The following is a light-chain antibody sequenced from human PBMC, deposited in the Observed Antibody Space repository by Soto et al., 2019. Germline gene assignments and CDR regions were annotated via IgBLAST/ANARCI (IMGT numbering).Light chain of an antibody. J-gene: IGKJ3*01. CDR1: QSISSSY. CDR2: DAS. CDR3: QHCGTSPLT. V-gene: IGKV3-20*01. Sequence: EIVLTQSPGTLSLSPGERATLSCRASQSISSSYLAWYQQKPGQAPRLLIYDASSRATGIPDRFSGSGSGTDFTLTISRVEPEDFAVYYCQHCGTSPLTFGPGTKVDIK.